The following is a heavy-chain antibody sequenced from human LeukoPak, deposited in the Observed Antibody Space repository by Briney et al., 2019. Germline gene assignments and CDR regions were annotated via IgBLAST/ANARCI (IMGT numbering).Heavy chain of an antibody. CDR3: ARDPPHDYSNYPVDHYYYMDV. Sequence: ASVKVSCKASGYTFTSYGISWVRQAPGQGLEWMGWISAYNGNTNYAQKLQGRVTMTTDTSTSTAYMELRSLRSDDTAVYYCARDPPHDYSNYPVDHYYYMDVWGKGTTVTVPS. V-gene: IGHV1-18*01. CDR1: GYTFTSYG. CDR2: ISAYNGNT. J-gene: IGHJ6*03. D-gene: IGHD4-11*01.